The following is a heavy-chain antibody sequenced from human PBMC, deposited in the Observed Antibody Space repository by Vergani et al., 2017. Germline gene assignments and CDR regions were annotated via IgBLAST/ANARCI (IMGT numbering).Heavy chain of an antibody. J-gene: IGHJ4*02. D-gene: IGHD3-10*01. CDR3: ARSYGSGSYYMGVYYFDY. Sequence: QLQLQESGPGLVKPSETLSLTCTVSGGSLSSSSYYWGWIRQPPGKGLEWIGSIYYSGSTYYNPSLKSRVTISVDTSKNQFSLKLSSVTAADTAVYYCARSYGSGSYYMGVYYFDYWGQGTLVTVSS. V-gene: IGHV4-39*07. CDR2: IYYSGST. CDR1: GGSLSSSSYY.